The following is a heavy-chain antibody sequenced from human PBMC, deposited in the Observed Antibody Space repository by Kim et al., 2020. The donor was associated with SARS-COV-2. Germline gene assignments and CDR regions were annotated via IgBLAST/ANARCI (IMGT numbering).Heavy chain of an antibody. CDR3: AKPVAVGPYYYYGMYV. J-gene: IGHJ6*02. CDR2: ISGSGGST. V-gene: IGHV3-23*01. CDR1: GFTFSSYA. Sequence: GGSLRLSCAASGFTFSSYAMSWVRQAPGKGLEWVSAISGSGGSTYYADSVKGRFTISRDNSKNTLYLQMNSLRAEDTAVYYCAKPVAVGPYYYYGMYVWGQRTTRTVSS. D-gene: IGHD6-19*01.